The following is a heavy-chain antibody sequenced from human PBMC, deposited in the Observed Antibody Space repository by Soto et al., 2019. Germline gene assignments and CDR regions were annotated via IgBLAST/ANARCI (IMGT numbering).Heavy chain of an antibody. Sequence: GGSLRLSCAASGFTFSSYGMHWVRQAPGKGLEWVAVISYDGSNKYYADSVKGRFTISRDNSENTLYLQMNSLRAEDTAVYYCAKVPPPLVMTTVTPFDYWGQGTLVTVSS. CDR1: GFTFSSYG. CDR3: AKVPPPLVMTTVTPFDY. V-gene: IGHV3-30*18. J-gene: IGHJ4*02. CDR2: ISYDGSNK. D-gene: IGHD4-17*01.